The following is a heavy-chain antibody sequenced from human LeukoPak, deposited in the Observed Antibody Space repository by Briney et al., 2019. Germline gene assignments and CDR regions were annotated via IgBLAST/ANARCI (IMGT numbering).Heavy chain of an antibody. D-gene: IGHD3-16*01. CDR2: MSHDETTI. CDR1: GFTFSRYL. V-gene: IGHV3-30*04. Sequence: PGGSLRLSCAASGFTFSRYLMSWVRQAPGKGLEWIAVMSHDETTIYYADSVKGRFTISRDNSMNTLYLQMDSLRSEDTAIYYCARDRSYFGGTRGLDSWGQGTLVTVSS. CDR3: ARDRSYFGGTRGLDS. J-gene: IGHJ4*02.